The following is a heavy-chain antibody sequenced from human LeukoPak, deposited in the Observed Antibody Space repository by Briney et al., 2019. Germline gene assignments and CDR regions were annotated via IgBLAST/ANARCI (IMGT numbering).Heavy chain of an antibody. CDR2: ISAYNGNT. CDR3: ARKFLGYCSSTSCLYGKDV. Sequence: ASVKVSCKASGYTFTSYGSSWVRQAPGQGLEWVGCISAYNGNTNYAQKLQGRVTMTTDASTSTVCMELRSLRSDDTAVYYCARKFLGYCSSTSCLYGKDVWGKGTTVTVSS. CDR1: GYTFTSYG. D-gene: IGHD2-2*01. J-gene: IGHJ6*04. V-gene: IGHV1-18*04.